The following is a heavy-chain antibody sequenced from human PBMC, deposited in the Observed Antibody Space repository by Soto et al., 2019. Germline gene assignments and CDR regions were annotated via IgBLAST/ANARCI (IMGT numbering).Heavy chain of an antibody. V-gene: IGHV3-48*01. Sequence: GGSLRLSCSASGFTFSSYSMNWVRQAPGKGLEWVSYISPSSTTIYLADSVKGRFTISRDNAKNSLSLQLNSLRVEDTAVYYCARVRQNAFDIWGQGTMVTVSS. J-gene: IGHJ3*02. CDR1: GFTFSSYS. CDR2: ISPSSTTI. CDR3: ARVRQNAFDI.